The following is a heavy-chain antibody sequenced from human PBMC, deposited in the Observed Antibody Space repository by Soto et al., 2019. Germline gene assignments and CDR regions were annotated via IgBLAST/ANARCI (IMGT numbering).Heavy chain of an antibody. CDR3: AKATEVYYYDSSGFFDY. CDR2: IYHSGST. V-gene: IGHV4-38-2*01. CDR1: GYSISSGYY. Sequence: SETLSLTCAVSGYSISSGYYWGWIRQPPEKGLEWIGSIYHSGSTYYNPSLKSRVTISVDTSKNQFSLKLSSVTAADTAVYYCAKATEVYYYDSSGFFDYWGQGTLVTVSS. D-gene: IGHD3-22*01. J-gene: IGHJ4*02.